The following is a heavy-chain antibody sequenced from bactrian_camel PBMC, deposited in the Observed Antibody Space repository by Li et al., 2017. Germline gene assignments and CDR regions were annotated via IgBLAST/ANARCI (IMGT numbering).Heavy chain of an antibody. Sequence: HVQLVESGGGSAQAGGSLRLSCVGSGESRIPYCMAWFRQLPGKEREGIANINSYGRTTYADSVKGRFTISKDDAINTLYLQMNSLRPEDSAMYNCAADARGHDYYDSDEPCLLGAEYNYWGQGTQVTVS. CDR1: GESRIPYC. J-gene: IGHJ4*01. V-gene: IGHV3S53*01. CDR3: AADARGHDYYDSDEPCLLGAEYNY. D-gene: IGHD4*01. CDR2: INSYGRT.